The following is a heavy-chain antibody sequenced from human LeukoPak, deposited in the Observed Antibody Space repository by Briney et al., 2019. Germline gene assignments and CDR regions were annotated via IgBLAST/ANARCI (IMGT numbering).Heavy chain of an antibody. CDR1: GFTVSSNY. J-gene: IGHJ6*03. D-gene: IGHD5/OR15-5a*01. CDR2: IYSGGST. Sequence: GGSLRLSCAASGFTVSSNYMGWVRQAPGKGLEWVSVIYSGGSTYYADSVKGRFTISRDNSKNTLYLQMNSLRAEDTAVYYCARGSTDYYYYMDVWGKGTTVTISS. V-gene: IGHV3-53*01. CDR3: ARGSTDYYYYMDV.